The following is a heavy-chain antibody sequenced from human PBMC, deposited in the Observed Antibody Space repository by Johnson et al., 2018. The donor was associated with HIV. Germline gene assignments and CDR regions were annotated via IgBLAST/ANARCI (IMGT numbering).Heavy chain of an antibody. V-gene: IGHV3-11*04. D-gene: IGHD6-13*01. J-gene: IGHJ3*02. CDR3: ARYQQLVRDGAFDI. CDR1: GFTFSDYY. Sequence: VQLVESGGGVVQPGSSLRLSCAASGFTFSDYYMSWIRQAPGKGLEWISYISSSGSTRYYADSVKGRFTISRDNAKNSLYLQMNSLRAEDTAVYYCARYQQLVRDGAFDIWGQGTMVTVSS. CDR2: ISSSGSTR.